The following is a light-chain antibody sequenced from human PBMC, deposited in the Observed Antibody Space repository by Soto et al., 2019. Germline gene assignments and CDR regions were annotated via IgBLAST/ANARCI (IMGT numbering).Light chain of an antibody. V-gene: IGKV3-11*01. CDR1: QSIGNS. J-gene: IGKJ4*01. CDR2: DAF. CDR3: RQRYNWALT. Sequence: TVLTQSPATLSLSPGERATLSCKASQSIGNSLGWFQQKPGQAPRLLIDDAFNRATGIPARFTGSGSGSDFTLTISSLEPEDFGVYYCRQRYNWALTFGGWTKVDIK.